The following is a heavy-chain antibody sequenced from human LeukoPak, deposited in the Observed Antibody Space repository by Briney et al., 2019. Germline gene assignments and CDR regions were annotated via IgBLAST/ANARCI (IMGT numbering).Heavy chain of an antibody. CDR1: GYTFTGYY. D-gene: IGHD6-13*01. CDR2: INPNSGGT. Sequence: EASVKVSCKTSGYTFTGYYMHWVRQAPGQGLEWMGWINPNSGGTNYAQKFQGRVTMTRDTSISTAYMELSRLRSDDTAVYYCARGYSSSWSDAFDIWGQGTMVTVSS. V-gene: IGHV1-2*02. J-gene: IGHJ3*02. CDR3: ARGYSSSWSDAFDI.